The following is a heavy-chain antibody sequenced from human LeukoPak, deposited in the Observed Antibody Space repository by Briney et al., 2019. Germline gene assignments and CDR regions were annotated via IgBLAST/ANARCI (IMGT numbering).Heavy chain of an antibody. CDR2: ISYDGSNK. CDR3: AKDIGFQH. J-gene: IGHJ1*01. Sequence: PGRSLRLSCAASGFTFSSYGMHWVRQAPGKGLEWVAVISYDGSNKYYADSVKGRFTISRDNSKNTLYLQMNSLRAEDTAVYYCAKDIGFQHWGQGTLVTVSS. D-gene: IGHD3-10*01. V-gene: IGHV3-30*18. CDR1: GFTFSSYG.